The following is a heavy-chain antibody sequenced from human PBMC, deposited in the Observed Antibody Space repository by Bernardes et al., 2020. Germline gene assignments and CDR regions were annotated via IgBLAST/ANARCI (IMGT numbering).Heavy chain of an antibody. V-gene: IGHV4-39*01. Sequence: SETLSLTCTVSGGSISSSSYYWGWIRQPPGKGREWIGSIYYSGSTYYNPSLKSRVTISVDTSKNQFSLKLSSVTAADTAVYYCARHVVVVAATRYYFDYWGQGTLVTVSS. CDR3: ARHVVVVAATRYYFDY. J-gene: IGHJ4*02. CDR1: GGSISSSSYY. CDR2: IYYSGST. D-gene: IGHD2-15*01.